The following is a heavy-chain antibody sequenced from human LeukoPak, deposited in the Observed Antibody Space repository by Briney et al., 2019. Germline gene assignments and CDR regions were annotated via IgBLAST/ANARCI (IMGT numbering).Heavy chain of an antibody. CDR1: GFTFSSYE. D-gene: IGHD3-16*01. Sequence: QAGGSLRLSCAASGFTFSSYEMNWVRKAPGKGLEWASYISTSGFTIYYADSVKGRFTISRDNAKNSLYLQMNSLRAEDTAVYYCARGASGIGGVRFDPWGQGTLVTVSS. V-gene: IGHV3-48*03. CDR2: ISTSGFTI. J-gene: IGHJ5*02. CDR3: ARGASGIGGVRFDP.